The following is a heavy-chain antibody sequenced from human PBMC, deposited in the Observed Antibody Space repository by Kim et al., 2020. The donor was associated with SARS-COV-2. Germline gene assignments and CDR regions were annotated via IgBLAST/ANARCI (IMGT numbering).Heavy chain of an antibody. CDR3: ARDPRLGGYCFDY. D-gene: IGHD3-16*01. V-gene: IGHV3-33*01. J-gene: IGHJ4*02. Sequence: YADAVKGRLTISRDNSKNALYLQMNSLRAEDTAVYYCARDPRLGGYCFDYWGQGTLVTVSS.